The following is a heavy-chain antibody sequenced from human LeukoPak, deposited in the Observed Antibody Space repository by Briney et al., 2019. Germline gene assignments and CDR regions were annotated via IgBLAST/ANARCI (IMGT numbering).Heavy chain of an antibody. CDR1: GYSFTSNW. Sequence: GESLKISCKGSGYSFTSNWIGWVRQMRGKGLEWMGIIYPGDSDTRYSPSFQGQVTISADKSISTAYLQWSSLKASDTGMYYCARPSTAANDYWGQGTLVTVSS. CDR3: ARPSTAANDY. V-gene: IGHV5-51*01. CDR2: IYPGDSDT. D-gene: IGHD2-2*01. J-gene: IGHJ4*02.